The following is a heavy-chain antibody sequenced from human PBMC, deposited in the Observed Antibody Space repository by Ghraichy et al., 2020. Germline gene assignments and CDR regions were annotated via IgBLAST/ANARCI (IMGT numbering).Heavy chain of an antibody. V-gene: IGHV4-34*01. CDR2: INHSGST. Sequence: SETLSLTCAVYGGSFSGYYWSWIRQPPGKGLEWIGEINHSGSTNYNPSLKSRVTISVDTSKNQFSLKLSSVTAADTAVYYCARGGRGQIQPHPYYYYYMDVWGKGTTVTVSS. CDR3: ARGGRGQIQPHPYYYYYMDV. J-gene: IGHJ6*03. CDR1: GGSFSGYY.